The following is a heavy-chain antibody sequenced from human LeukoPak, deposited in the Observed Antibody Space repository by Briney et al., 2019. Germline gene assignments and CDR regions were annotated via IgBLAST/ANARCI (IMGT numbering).Heavy chain of an antibody. CDR1: GGSISSSSYY. D-gene: IGHD1-26*01. Sequence: SETLSLTCTVSGGSISSSSYYWGWIRQPPGKGLEWIGSIYYSGSTYYNPSLKSRVTISVDTSKNQFSLKLSSVTAADTAVYYCAGEYSWGYGMDVWGQGTTVTVSS. J-gene: IGHJ6*02. CDR3: AGEYSWGYGMDV. V-gene: IGHV4-39*07. CDR2: IYYSGST.